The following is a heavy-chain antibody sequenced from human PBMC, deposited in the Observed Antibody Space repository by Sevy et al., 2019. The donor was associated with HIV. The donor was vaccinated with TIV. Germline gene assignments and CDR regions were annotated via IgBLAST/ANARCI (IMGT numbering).Heavy chain of an antibody. CDR1: GFTFSSYW. D-gene: IGHD3-3*01. CDR2: IEQDGSEK. V-gene: IGHV3-7*03. Sequence: AGSLRLSCAASGFTFSSYWMSWVRQAPGKELEWVANIEQDGSEKYYVDSVKGRFTISRDNAKNSLYLQMNSLRAEDTGVYYCAGTYYDFWSGYTDDAFDLWGQGTMVTVSS. J-gene: IGHJ3*01. CDR3: AGTYYDFWSGYTDDAFDL.